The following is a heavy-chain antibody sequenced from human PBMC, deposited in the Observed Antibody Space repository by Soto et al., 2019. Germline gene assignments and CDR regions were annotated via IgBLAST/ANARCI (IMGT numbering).Heavy chain of an antibody. CDR2: IYHSGST. Sequence: PSETLSLTCAVSGGSISSGGYSWSWIRQPPGKGLEWIGYIYHSGSTYYNPSLKSRVTISEDRSKNQFSLKLSSVTAADTAVYYCARAMTTVTTLDYWGQGTLVTVSS. CDR1: GGSISSGGYS. J-gene: IGHJ4*02. CDR3: ARAMTTVTTLDY. V-gene: IGHV4-30-2*01. D-gene: IGHD4-17*01.